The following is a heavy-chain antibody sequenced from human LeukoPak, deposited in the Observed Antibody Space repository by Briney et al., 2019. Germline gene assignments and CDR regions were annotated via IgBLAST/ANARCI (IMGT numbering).Heavy chain of an antibody. CDR3: AKDISGAVAGIGVGWDY. Sequence: GRSPRLSCAASGFTFDDYAMHWVRQAPGKGLEWVSGISWNSGSIGYADSVKGRFTISRDNAKNSLYLQMNSLRAEDTALYYCAKDISGAVAGIGVGWDYWGQGTLVTVSS. D-gene: IGHD6-19*01. CDR2: ISWNSGSI. V-gene: IGHV3-9*01. J-gene: IGHJ4*02. CDR1: GFTFDDYA.